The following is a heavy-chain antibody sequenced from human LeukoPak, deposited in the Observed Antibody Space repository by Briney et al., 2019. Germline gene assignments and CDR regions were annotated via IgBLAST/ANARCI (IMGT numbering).Heavy chain of an antibody. CDR3: ARGSGGHDAFDI. CDR2: IYYSGST. V-gene: IGHV4-59*01. CDR1: GGSISSYY. J-gene: IGHJ3*02. D-gene: IGHD2-15*01. Sequence: SETLSLTCTVSGGSISSYYWSWIRQPPGKGLEWIGYIYYSGSTNYNPSLKSRVTISVDTSKNQFSLKLSSVTAADTAVYYCARGSGGHDAFDIWGQGTMVTVSS.